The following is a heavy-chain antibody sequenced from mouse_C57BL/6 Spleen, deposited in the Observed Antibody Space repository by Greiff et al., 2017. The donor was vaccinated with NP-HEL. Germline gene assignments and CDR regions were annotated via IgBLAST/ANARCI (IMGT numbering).Heavy chain of an antibody. Sequence: QVQLKESGPELVKPGASVKISCKASGYAFSSSWMNWVKQRPGKGLEWLGRIYPGDGDTNYNGKFKGKATLTADKSSSTAYMQLSSLTSEDSAVYFCARYTTVFDYWGQGTTLTVSS. V-gene: IGHV1-82*01. D-gene: IGHD1-1*01. CDR2: IYPGDGDT. J-gene: IGHJ2*01. CDR3: ARYTTVFDY. CDR1: GYAFSSSW.